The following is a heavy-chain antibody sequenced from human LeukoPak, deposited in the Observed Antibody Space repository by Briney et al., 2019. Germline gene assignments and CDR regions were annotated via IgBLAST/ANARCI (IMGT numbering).Heavy chain of an antibody. CDR1: GFTFDNYA. V-gene: IGHV3-9*01. D-gene: IGHD3-10*01. Sequence: PGRSLRLSCAASGFTFDNYAMHWVRQAPGKGLEWVSGISWNSGAIGYADSVKGRFTSSRDNAKNSLYLQMNSLRAEDTALYYCAKGKGGGYYPPGFDYWGQGTLVTVSS. CDR2: ISWNSGAI. J-gene: IGHJ4*02. CDR3: AKGKGGGYYPPGFDY.